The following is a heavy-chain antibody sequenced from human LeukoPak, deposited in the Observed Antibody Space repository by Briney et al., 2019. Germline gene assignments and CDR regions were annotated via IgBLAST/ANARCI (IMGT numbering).Heavy chain of an antibody. D-gene: IGHD1-26*01. CDR1: GGSISNYY. J-gene: IGHJ4*02. CDR3: ARKSPTSGSYGWYFDY. V-gene: IGHV4-59*01. Sequence: PSETLSLTCTVSGGSISNYYWSWIRQPPGKGLEWIGYIYHSGATNYNPSLRSRVTISVDTSNNHFSLNLRSVTAADTAIYYCARKSPTSGSYGWYFDYWGQGALVTVSS. CDR2: IYHSGAT.